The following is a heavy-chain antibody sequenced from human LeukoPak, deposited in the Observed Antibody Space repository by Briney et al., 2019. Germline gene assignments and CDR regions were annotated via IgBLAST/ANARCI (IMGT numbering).Heavy chain of an antibody. CDR2: ISYSGNT. D-gene: IGHD2-15*01. CDR1: GGSICSYY. Sequence: SETLSLTRTVSGGSICSYYWSWVRQPPGKGLEWIGTISYSGNTDYNPSLRSRVTISVDTSNNQFSLRLGSVTAADTAIYHCARHCCSAPSKRVFDIWGQGTMVTVSS. J-gene: IGHJ3*02. CDR3: ARHCCSAPSKRVFDI. V-gene: IGHV4-39*01.